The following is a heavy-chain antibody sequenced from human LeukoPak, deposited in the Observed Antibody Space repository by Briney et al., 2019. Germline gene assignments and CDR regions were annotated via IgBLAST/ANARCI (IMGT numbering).Heavy chain of an antibody. D-gene: IGHD2/OR15-2a*01. Sequence: GGSLRLSCAASGFTFDDYAMHWVRQAPGKGLEWVSGISWNSGSIGYADSVKGRFTISRDNAKNSLYLQMNSLRAEDTAIYYCTREGDNSTPDYWGQGTLVTVSS. CDR1: GFTFDDYA. V-gene: IGHV3-9*01. CDR2: ISWNSGSI. CDR3: TREGDNSTPDY. J-gene: IGHJ4*02.